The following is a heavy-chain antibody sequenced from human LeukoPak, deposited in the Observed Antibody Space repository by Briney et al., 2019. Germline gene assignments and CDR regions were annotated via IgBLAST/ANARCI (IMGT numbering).Heavy chain of an antibody. D-gene: IGHD4-17*01. CDR3: ARTYYDYGDYGFDY. Sequence: ASVKVSCKASGGTFSSYAISWVRQAPGQGLEWMGGIIPIFGTANYAQKFQGKVTITADESTSTASMELSSLRSEDTAVYYCARTYYDYGDYGFDYWGQGTLVTVSS. J-gene: IGHJ4*02. CDR2: IIPIFGTA. V-gene: IGHV1-69*13. CDR1: GGTFSSYA.